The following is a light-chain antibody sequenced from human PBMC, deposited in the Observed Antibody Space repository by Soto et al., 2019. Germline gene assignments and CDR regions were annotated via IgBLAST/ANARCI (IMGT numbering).Light chain of an antibody. CDR1: QTVNSDY. CDR2: ATS. CDR3: HQFGYSPRT. J-gene: IGKJ1*01. V-gene: IGKV3-20*01. Sequence: EIVLPQSPGTLSLSPVETATLSCRARQTVNSDYLAWFQQRPGQAPRLLIFATSRRATDIPDRFSGSGSGTDFTLAIRRREPEDFAGYYCHQFGYSPRTFGQGTKVE.